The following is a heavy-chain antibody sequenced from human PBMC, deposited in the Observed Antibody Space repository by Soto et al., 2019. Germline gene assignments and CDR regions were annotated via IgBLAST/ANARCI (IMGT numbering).Heavy chain of an antibody. CDR1: GYTFSGYY. V-gene: IGHV1-2*02. Sequence: ASGKGSCKASGYTFSGYYMHWVRQAPGQGLEWMGWINPNSGGTNYAQKFQGRVTMTRDTSISTAYMELSRLRSDDTAVYYCARGYYGSGNLFDSWGQGTLGTVSS. CDR2: INPNSGGT. J-gene: IGHJ5*01. CDR3: ARGYYGSGNLFDS. D-gene: IGHD3-10*01.